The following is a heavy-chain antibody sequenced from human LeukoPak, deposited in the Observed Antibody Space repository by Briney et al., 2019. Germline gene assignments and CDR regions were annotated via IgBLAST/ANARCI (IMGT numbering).Heavy chain of an antibody. CDR1: GYTFTSYG. CDR2: ISAYNGNT. J-gene: IGHJ6*04. Sequence: ASVKVSCKASGYTFTSYGISWVRQAPGQGLEWMGWISAYNGNTNYAQKLQGRVTMTTDTSTSTAYMELRSLRSDDTAVYYCARDPYCSSTSCYPRGYYYYNGMDVWGKGPTVTVSS. V-gene: IGHV1-18*01. CDR3: ARDPYCSSTSCYPRGYYYYNGMDV. D-gene: IGHD2-2*01.